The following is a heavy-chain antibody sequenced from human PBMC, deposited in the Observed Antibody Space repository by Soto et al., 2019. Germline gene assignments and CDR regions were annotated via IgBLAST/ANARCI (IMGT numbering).Heavy chain of an antibody. Sequence: QVQLQESGPGLVKPSQTLSLTCTVSGGSISSGGYYWSWIRQHPGKGLEWIGYIYYSGSTYYNPSLKSRVTISVDTSKNHFSLKLSSVTAADTAVYYCARSSTRANYFDYWGQGTLVTVSS. J-gene: IGHJ4*02. CDR1: GGSISSGGYY. V-gene: IGHV4-31*03. D-gene: IGHD2-2*01. CDR2: IYYSGST. CDR3: ARSSTRANYFDY.